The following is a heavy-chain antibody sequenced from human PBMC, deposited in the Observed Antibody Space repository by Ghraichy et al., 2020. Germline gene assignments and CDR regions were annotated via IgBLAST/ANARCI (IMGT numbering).Heavy chain of an antibody. Sequence: GGSLRLSCAASGFTVSAYWMSWVRQAPGKGLEWVARIKQDGSYQYYVDSVMGRFIISRETANNSLYLQMNSLRAGDTALYYCVCISGWAGLMDVWGQGTTVTVSS. CDR1: GFTVSAYW. CDR3: VCISGWAGLMDV. D-gene: IGHD6-19*01. V-gene: IGHV3-7*03. CDR2: IKQDGSYQ. J-gene: IGHJ6*02.